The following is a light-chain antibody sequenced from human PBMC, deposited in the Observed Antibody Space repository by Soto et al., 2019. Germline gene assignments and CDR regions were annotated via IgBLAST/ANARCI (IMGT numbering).Light chain of an antibody. Sequence: QSVLTQSPSASGTPGQRVTISCSGSSSSIGSYTVNWYQQLSGMAPKLLIYGHNQRPSGVPDRFSGSKSGTSASLAISGLQSEDEADYYCAAWDDSLNGRVFGGGTKLTVL. CDR1: SSSIGSYT. V-gene: IGLV1-44*01. J-gene: IGLJ3*02. CDR3: AAWDDSLNGRV. CDR2: GHN.